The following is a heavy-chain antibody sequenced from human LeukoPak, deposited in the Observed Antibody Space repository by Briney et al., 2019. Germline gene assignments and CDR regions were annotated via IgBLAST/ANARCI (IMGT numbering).Heavy chain of an antibody. CDR3: ARDVRIAAPGGEVIDP. CDR1: AFTFSDYY. D-gene: IGHD6-6*01. Sequence: GGSLRLSCAASAFTFSDYYMSLIRQAPGKGLEWVSYISSSGSTIYYADSVKGRFTISRDNAKNSLYLQMNSLRAEDTAVYYCARDVRIAAPGGEVIDPWGQGTLVTVSS. J-gene: IGHJ5*02. V-gene: IGHV3-11*01. CDR2: ISSSGSTI.